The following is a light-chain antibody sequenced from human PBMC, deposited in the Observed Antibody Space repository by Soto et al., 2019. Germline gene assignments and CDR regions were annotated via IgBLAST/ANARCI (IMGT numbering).Light chain of an antibody. CDR1: SRDIGAYNH. CDR2: EVT. Sequence: QSVLTQPASVSGSPGQSITISCTGTSRDIGAYNHVSWYQQHPGKAPKLLIYEVTNRPSGISVRFSASKSGSAASLTISGLQAEDEADYYCISYSGSSHWVFGGGTKLTVL. CDR3: ISYSGSSHWV. J-gene: IGLJ3*02. V-gene: IGLV2-14*01.